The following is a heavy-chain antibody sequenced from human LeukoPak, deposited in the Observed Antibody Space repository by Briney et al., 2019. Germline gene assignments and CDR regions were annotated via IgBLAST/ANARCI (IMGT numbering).Heavy chain of an antibody. J-gene: IGHJ6*02. D-gene: IGHD5-24*01. V-gene: IGHV1-46*01. Sequence: ASVKVSCKASGYTFTSYYMHWVRQAPGQGLEWMGIINPSRGSTSYAQKFQGRVTMTRDTSTSTVYMELSSLRSEDTAVYYCARDRATVTSYYGMDVWGQGTTVTVSS. CDR1: GYTFTSYY. CDR3: ARDRATVTSYYGMDV. CDR2: INPSRGST.